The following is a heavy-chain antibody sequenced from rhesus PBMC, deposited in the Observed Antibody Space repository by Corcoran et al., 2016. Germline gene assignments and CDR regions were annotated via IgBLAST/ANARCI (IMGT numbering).Heavy chain of an antibody. CDR2: IYGGSGST. J-gene: IGHJ4*01. CDR3: ARAGLGFDY. D-gene: IGHD6-31*01. Sequence: QVQLQESGPGLVKPSETLSLTCAVSGYSISSGYGWGWIRQPPGKGLEWIGQIYGGSGSTYDNPSLKSRVTVSKDTSKNQFALKLSSVTAADTAVYYCARAGLGFDYWGQGVLVTVSS. CDR1: GYSISSGYG. V-gene: IGHV4-127*01.